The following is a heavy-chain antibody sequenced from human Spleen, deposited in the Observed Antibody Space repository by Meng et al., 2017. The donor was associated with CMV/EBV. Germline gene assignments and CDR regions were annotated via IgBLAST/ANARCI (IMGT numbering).Heavy chain of an antibody. CDR1: GFTFNTYA. CDR3: ARGHYGLDV. V-gene: IGHV3-23*01. CDR2: ISGGGGRT. J-gene: IGHJ6*02. Sequence: GGSLRLSCTGSGFTFNTYAITWVRQAPGKRLEWVSTISGGGGRTYYADSVKGRFTISRDNAKNSLYLHMNSLRAEDTAVYYCARGHYGLDVWGQGTTVTVS.